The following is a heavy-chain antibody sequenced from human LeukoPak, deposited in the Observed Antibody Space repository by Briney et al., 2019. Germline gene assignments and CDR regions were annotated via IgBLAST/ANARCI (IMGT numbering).Heavy chain of an antibody. CDR2: INHSGST. V-gene: IGHV4-34*01. CDR1: VGSSSGYY. D-gene: IGHD4-17*01. Sequence: SETLSLTSALYVGSSSGYYWSWIPHPPGKGLEWIWEINHSGSTNYNPSLKSRVTISVDTSKNQFSLKLSSVTAADTAVYYCARGTMTTVTYYFDYWGQGTLVTVSS. J-gene: IGHJ4*02. CDR3: ARGTMTTVTYYFDY.